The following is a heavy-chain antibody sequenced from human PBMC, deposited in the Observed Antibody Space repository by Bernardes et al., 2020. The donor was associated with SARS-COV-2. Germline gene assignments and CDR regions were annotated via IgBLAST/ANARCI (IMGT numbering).Heavy chain of an antibody. V-gene: IGHV4-30-2*01. CDR2: VYQSGST. Sequence: SETLSLTCVVSGGSISSGGYSWSWLLQPLGRDLEWIGFVYQSGSTYYNPSLKSRLTMSVDRSKNQLFLKLSSVTAADTAVYYCARGAYSQTSPWFDTWGQGTLVTVSS. CDR3: ARGAYSQTSPWFDT. D-gene: IGHD4-4*01. J-gene: IGHJ5*02. CDR1: GGSISSGGYS.